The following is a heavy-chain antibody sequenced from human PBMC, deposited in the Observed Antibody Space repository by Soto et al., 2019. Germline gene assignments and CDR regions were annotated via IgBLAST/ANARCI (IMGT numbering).Heavy chain of an antibody. CDR2: ILVGGST. Sequence: HPWGSLLLSCAASVFICTSYDMSWVRQAPGKGLEWVSTILVGGSTHYEDSVKGRFTISRDRSKNTLYLQMNSLTAGDTAMYYCAKATATGGGAFDICGQGTMVTVSS. D-gene: IGHD2-8*02. CDR1: VFICTSYD. V-gene: IGHV3-23*01. CDR3: AKATATGGGAFDI. J-gene: IGHJ3*02.